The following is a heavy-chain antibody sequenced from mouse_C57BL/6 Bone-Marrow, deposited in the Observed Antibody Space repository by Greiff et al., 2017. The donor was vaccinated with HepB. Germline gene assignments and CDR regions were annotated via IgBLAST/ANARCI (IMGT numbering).Heavy chain of an antibody. CDR1: GFTFSDYY. Sequence: EVKVEESGGGLVQPGGSLKLSCAASGFTFSDYYMYWVRQTPEKRLEWVAYISNGGGSTYYPDTVKGRFTISRDNAKNTLYLQMSRLKSEDTAMYFCSRHGSNGVMGYWGQGTSVTVSS. CDR3: SRHGSNGVMGY. V-gene: IGHV5-12*01. J-gene: IGHJ4*01. CDR2: ISNGGGST.